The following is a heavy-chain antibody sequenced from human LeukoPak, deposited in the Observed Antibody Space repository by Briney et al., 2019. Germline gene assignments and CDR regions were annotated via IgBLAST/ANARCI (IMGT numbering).Heavy chain of an antibody. D-gene: IGHD3-10*01. CDR1: GGSISSGGYY. J-gene: IGHJ4*02. CDR3: ARDRYSYGFGELSPGVFDY. Sequence: SETLSLTCTVSGGSISSGGYYWSWIRQHPGKGLEWIGYIYYCGSTYYNPSLKSRVTISVDTSKNQFSLKLSSVTAADTAVYYCARDRYSYGFGELSPGVFDYWGQGTLVTVSS. CDR2: IYYCGST. V-gene: IGHV4-31*03.